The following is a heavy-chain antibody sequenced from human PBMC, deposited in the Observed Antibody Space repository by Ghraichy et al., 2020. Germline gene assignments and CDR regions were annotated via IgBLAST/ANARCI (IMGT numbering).Heavy chain of an antibody. CDR2: ISSSSSYI. CDR3: ARVYFWSGTNYYYYYGMDV. CDR1: GFTFSSYS. D-gene: IGHD3-3*01. V-gene: IGHV3-21*01. J-gene: IGHJ6*02. Sequence: GESLNISCAASGFTFSSYSMNWVRQAPGKGLEWVSSISSSSSYIYYADSVKGRFTISRDNAKNSLYLQMNSLRAEDTAVYYCARVYFWSGTNYYYYYGMDVWGQGTTVTVSS.